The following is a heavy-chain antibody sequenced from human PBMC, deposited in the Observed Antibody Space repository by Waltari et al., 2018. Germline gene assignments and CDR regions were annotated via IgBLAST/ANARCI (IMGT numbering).Heavy chain of an antibody. J-gene: IGHJ3*02. Sequence: EVQLEQSGAEGKKPGESLTISCQSSGYSFPIYWIAWVRQMPGKGLEWMGIIYPVDSDTRYSPSFQGQVTISADKSISTAYLRWSSLKVSDTAMYYCAKENHYAKDTFDIWGQGTMVTVSS. CDR2: IYPVDSDT. CDR3: AKENHYAKDTFDI. D-gene: IGHD4-17*01. V-gene: IGHV5-51*01. CDR1: GYSFPIYW.